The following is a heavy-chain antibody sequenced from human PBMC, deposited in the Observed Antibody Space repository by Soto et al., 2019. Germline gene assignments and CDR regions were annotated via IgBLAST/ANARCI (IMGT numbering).Heavy chain of an antibody. V-gene: IGHV3-7*03. J-gene: IGHJ4*02. CDR3: ARDATFCLDC. Sequence: RGGSLRLSCAASGFSFSNYWMAWVRQAPGKGLEWVANINRDGGERYHADSVRGRFTIFRDNSENSLYLQMNRLRAEDTAVYYCARDATFCLDCWGRGTLVTVSS. CDR2: INRDGGER. CDR1: GFSFSNYW. D-gene: IGHD3-16*01.